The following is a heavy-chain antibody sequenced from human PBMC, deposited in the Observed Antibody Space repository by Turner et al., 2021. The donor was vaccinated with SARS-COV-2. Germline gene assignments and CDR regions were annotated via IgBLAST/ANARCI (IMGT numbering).Heavy chain of an antibody. D-gene: IGHD3-10*01. V-gene: IGHV3-15*01. CDR3: NTDIGPITMVLVATRYCMDF. CDR1: GFTFRNAW. Sequence: EVQLVESGGGLVKPGGSLRLCCAASGFTFRNAWMCWVRHASWKELELFGRIKSKTEGGTTDYAAPVKGKLTIARDDSKITLYLQMNSLHPEDTAVYYCNTDIGPITMVLVATRYCMDFWGQGTTVTVSS. CDR2: IKSKTEGGTT. J-gene: IGHJ6*02.